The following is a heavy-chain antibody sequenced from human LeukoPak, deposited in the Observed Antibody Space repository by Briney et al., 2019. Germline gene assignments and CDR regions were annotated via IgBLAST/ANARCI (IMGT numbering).Heavy chain of an antibody. CDR3: ASMVRGNDY. J-gene: IGHJ4*02. CDR1: GFTFSSYG. CDR2: IWYDGSNK. V-gene: IGHV3-33*01. Sequence: PGRSLRLSCAASGFTFSSYGMHWVRQAPGKGLEWVAVIWYDGSNKYYAGSVKGRFTISRDNSKNTLSLQMDSLRAEDTAVYYCASMVRGNDYWGQGTLVTVSS. D-gene: IGHD3-10*01.